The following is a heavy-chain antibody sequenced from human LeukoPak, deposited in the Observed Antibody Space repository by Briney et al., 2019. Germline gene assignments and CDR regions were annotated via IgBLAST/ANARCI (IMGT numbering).Heavy chain of an antibody. CDR1: GGSFSGYY. V-gene: IGHV4-34*01. CDR3: ARLTPSVDTAMVDAFDI. CDR2: INHSGST. D-gene: IGHD5-18*01. J-gene: IGHJ3*02. Sequence: SETLSLTCAVYGGSFSGYYWSWIRQPPGKGLEWIGEINHSGSTNCNPSLKSRVTISVDTSKNQFSLKLSSVTAADTAVYYCARLTPSVDTAMVDAFDIWGQGTMVTVSS.